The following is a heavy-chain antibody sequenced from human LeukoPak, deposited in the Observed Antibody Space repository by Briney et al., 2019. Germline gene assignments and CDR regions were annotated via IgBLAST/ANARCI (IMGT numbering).Heavy chain of an antibody. Sequence: VGSLRLSCAASGFTFSSYWMSWVPQAPGIGLEWVANIKQDGSEKYYVDSVKGRFTISRDNVKNSLYLQMNSLRAEDTAVYYCAPHRGATGYWGQGTLVTVSS. CDR3: APHRGATGY. D-gene: IGHD5-12*01. J-gene: IGHJ4*02. CDR1: GFTFSSYW. CDR2: IKQDGSEK. V-gene: IGHV3-7*02.